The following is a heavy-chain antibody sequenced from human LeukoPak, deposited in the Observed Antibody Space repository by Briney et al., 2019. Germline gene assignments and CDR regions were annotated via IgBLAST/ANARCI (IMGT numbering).Heavy chain of an antibody. J-gene: IGHJ4*02. Sequence: GGSLRLSCAASGFTVSSNYMSWVRQAPGKGLEWVSVIYSGGSTYYADSVKGRFTISRDNSKNTLYLQMNSLRAEDTAVYYCARDSRYYYPSYWGQETLVTVSS. V-gene: IGHV3-66*01. CDR3: ARDSRYYYPSY. CDR2: IYSGGST. CDR1: GFTVSSNY. D-gene: IGHD3-10*01.